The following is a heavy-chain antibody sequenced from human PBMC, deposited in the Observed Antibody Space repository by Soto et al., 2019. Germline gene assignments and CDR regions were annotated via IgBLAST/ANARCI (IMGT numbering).Heavy chain of an antibody. CDR1: GFTFSSYA. J-gene: IGHJ6*02. Sequence: GGSLRLSCAASGFTFSSYAMHWVRQAPGKGLEWVAVISYDGSNKYYADSVKGRFTISRDNSKNSLYLQMNSLRAEDTAVYYCARDHYYDSSGYYAYYYYGMDVWGQGTTVTVSS. CDR2: ISYDGSNK. D-gene: IGHD3-22*01. CDR3: ARDHYYDSSGYYAYYYYGMDV. V-gene: IGHV3-30-3*01.